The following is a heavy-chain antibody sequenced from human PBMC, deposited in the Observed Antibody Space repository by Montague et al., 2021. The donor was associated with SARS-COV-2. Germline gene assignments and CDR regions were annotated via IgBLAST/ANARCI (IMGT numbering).Heavy chain of an antibody. J-gene: IGHJ6*03. CDR2: INTSGST. CDR3: ARGRIDVNMIVVVVAGASFYMDV. D-gene: IGHD3-22*01. Sequence: SETLSLTCAVYGGSFSGYHWTWIRQSPGKGLEWIGEINTSGSTNYNPSLKSRITISGDTSKNQFSLKLTSVTAADTAVYYCARGRIDVNMIVVVVAGASFYMDVWGKGTTVTVS. CDR1: GGSFSGYH. V-gene: IGHV4-34*01.